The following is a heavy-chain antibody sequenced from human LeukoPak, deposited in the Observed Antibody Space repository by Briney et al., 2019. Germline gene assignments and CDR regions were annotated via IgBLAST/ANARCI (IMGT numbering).Heavy chain of an antibody. J-gene: IGHJ4*02. CDR1: GYTFTSYS. CDR2: MNPSNGNT. V-gene: IGHV1-8*01. Sequence: ASVKVSCKASGYTFTSYSINWVRQATGQGLEWMGWMNPSNGNTGYAQKFQGRLTMTRNTSISTAYMELNSLRPEDTAMYYCARGTSEMETISYWGQGTLVTVFS. D-gene: IGHD5-24*01. CDR3: ARGTSEMETISY.